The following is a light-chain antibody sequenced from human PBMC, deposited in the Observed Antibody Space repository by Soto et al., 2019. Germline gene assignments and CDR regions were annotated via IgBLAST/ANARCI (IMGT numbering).Light chain of an antibody. Sequence: EIVLTQSPGTLSLSPGETATLSCRASQSVSSAYLAWYQQKPGQAPRLLIYGASSRATGIPDRFSGSGSGTDITLTISRLEPEDFAVYYWHQYDSSPLTFGGGTKVEIK. V-gene: IGKV3-20*01. CDR2: GAS. CDR3: HQYDSSPLT. CDR1: QSVSSAY. J-gene: IGKJ4*01.